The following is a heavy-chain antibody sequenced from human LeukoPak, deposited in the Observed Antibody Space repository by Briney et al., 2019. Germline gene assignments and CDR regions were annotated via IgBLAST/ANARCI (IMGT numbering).Heavy chain of an antibody. D-gene: IGHD5-24*01. V-gene: IGHV3-74*01. CDR1: GXTFSSYW. CDR3: AREVATSFDY. Sequence: PGGSLRLSCAASGXTFSSYWMHWVRQAPGKGLVWVSRINSDGKSISYADSVKGRFTISRDNAKNTLYLQMNSLRAEDTAVYYCAREVATSFDYWGQGTLVTVSS. CDR2: INSDGKSI. J-gene: IGHJ4*02.